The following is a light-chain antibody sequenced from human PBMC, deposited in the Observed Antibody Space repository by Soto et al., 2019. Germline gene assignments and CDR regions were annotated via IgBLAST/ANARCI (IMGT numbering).Light chain of an antibody. CDR1: QHISNY. CDR2: DVS. CDR3: QHFVILPDT. V-gene: IGKV1-33*01. J-gene: IGKJ2*01. Sequence: DIQMTQTPSSLSASVGDRVTITCQANQHISNYLNWYQQKPGKAPRLLIYDVSKLQTGVPSRFSGSGSGKYFPLTTSSLLPEDIATYYCQHFVILPDTLGQGTKQEIK.